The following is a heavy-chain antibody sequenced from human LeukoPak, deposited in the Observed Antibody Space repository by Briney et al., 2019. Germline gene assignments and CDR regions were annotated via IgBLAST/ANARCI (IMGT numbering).Heavy chain of an antibody. J-gene: IGHJ4*02. V-gene: IGHV4-39*01. D-gene: IGHD3-22*01. CDR1: GGSISSSSYY. CDR3: ARHSVSYYYDSSGYYPGFFDY. Sequence: SETLSLTCTVSGGSISSSSYYWGWIRQPPGKGLEWIGSIYYSGSTYYNPSLKSRVTISVDTSKNQLSLKLSSVTAADTAVYYCARHSVSYYYDSSGYYPGFFDYWGQGTLVTVSS. CDR2: IYYSGST.